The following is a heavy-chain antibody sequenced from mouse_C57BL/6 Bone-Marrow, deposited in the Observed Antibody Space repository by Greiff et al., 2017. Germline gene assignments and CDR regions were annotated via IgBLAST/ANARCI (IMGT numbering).Heavy chain of an antibody. D-gene: IGHD1-1*01. V-gene: IGHV1-75*01. J-gene: IGHJ2*01. CDR3: AEQYYYGSLYYYDY. Sequence: VQLQQSGAELVKPGASVKLSCKASGYTFTDYYMHWVKQRPVQGLEWIGCIFPGSGSTYYNEKFKGKATLTVDKSFSTAYMLLSRLTSVDSAVYFAAEQYYYGSLYYYDYWGQGTTLTVSS. CDR1: GYTFTDYY. CDR2: IFPGSGST.